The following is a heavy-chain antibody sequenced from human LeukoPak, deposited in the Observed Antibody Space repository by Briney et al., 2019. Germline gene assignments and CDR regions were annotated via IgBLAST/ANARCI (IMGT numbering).Heavy chain of an antibody. J-gene: IGHJ4*02. V-gene: IGHV3-7*01. CDR1: GFTFSSYW. Sequence: PGGSLRLSCAASGFTFSSYWMSWVRQAPGKGLEWVANIKQDGSEKSYVDSGKGRFTISRNNAKNSMYLQMNSVSAEDTAVYYCARDEGRHELLEVWGQGTLVTVSS. D-gene: IGHD2-15*01. CDR3: ARDEGRHELLEV. CDR2: IKQDGSEK.